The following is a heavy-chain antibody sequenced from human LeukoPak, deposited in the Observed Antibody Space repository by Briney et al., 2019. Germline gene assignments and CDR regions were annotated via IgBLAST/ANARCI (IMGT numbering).Heavy chain of an antibody. CDR3: ARRWEPLGFDY. J-gene: IGHJ4*02. CDR1: GGSFSGYY. D-gene: IGHD1-26*01. Sequence: SETLSLTCAVYGGSFSGYYWSWIRQPPGKGLEWIGEINHSGSTNYNPSLKSRVTTSVDTSKNQFSLKLSSVTAADTAVYYCARRWEPLGFDYWGQGTLVTVSS. CDR2: INHSGST. V-gene: IGHV4-34*01.